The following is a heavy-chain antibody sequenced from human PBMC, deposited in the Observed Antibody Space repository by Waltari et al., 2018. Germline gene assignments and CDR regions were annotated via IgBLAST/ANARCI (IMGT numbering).Heavy chain of an antibody. J-gene: IGHJ6*03. Sequence: EVQLVESGGGLVKQGGSLRLCCAASGFNFNAYTMNCVRQTPGKGLEWVSSIGSSSTDTYYADSVKGRFTISRDNAAHSLYLEMNGLRPEDTGVYYCASHPEDFYYYMDIWGKGTTVTVSS. CDR3: ASHPEDFYYYMDI. V-gene: IGHV3-21*06. CDR2: IGSSSTDT. CDR1: GFNFNAYT.